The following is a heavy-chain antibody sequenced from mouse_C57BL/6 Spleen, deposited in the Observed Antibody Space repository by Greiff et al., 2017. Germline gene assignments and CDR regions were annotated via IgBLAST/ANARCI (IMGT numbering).Heavy chain of an antibody. CDR1: GFSLTSYG. V-gene: IGHV2-6-1*01. Sequence: QVQLQQSGPGLVAPSQSLSITCTVSGFSLTSYGVHWVRQPPGKGLEWLVVIWSDGSTTYNSALKSRLSISKDNSKSQVFLKMNSLQTDDTAMYYCARHRRGYYARDYWGQGTSVTVSS. CDR3: ARHRRGYYARDY. CDR2: IWSDGST. J-gene: IGHJ4*01.